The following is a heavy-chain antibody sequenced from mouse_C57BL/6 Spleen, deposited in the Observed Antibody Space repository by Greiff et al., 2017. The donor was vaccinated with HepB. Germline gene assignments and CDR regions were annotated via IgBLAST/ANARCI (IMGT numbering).Heavy chain of an antibody. CDR1: GYTFTSYW. D-gene: IGHD2-2*01. V-gene: IGHV1-53*01. J-gene: IGHJ2*01. CDR3: ARLVYYGYDGYYFDY. Sequence: VQLQQSGTELVKPGASVKLSCKASGYTFTSYWMHWVKQRPGQGLEWIGNINPSNGGTNYNEKFKSKATLTVDKSSSTAYMQLSSLTSEDSAVYYCARLVYYGYDGYYFDYWGQGTTLTVSS. CDR2: INPSNGGT.